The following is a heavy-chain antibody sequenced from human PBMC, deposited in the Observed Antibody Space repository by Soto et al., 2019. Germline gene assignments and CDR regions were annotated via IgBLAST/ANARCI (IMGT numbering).Heavy chain of an antibody. CDR2: INPNSGGT. Sequence: ASVKVSCKASGYTFTGYYMHWVRQAPGQGLEWMGWINPNSGGTNYAQKFQGWVTMTRDTSISTAYMELSRLRSDDTAVYYCARDNCSSTSCYFDYWGQGTLATVSS. CDR3: ARDNCSSTSCYFDY. V-gene: IGHV1-2*04. D-gene: IGHD2-2*01. CDR1: GYTFTGYY. J-gene: IGHJ4*02.